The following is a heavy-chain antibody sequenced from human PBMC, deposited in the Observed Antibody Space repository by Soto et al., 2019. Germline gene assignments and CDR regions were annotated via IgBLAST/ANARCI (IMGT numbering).Heavy chain of an antibody. V-gene: IGHV3-30*18. CDR3: AKEGVYYYYYMDV. D-gene: IGHD3-10*01. Sequence: GGSLRLSCAASGFTFSSYGMHWVRQAPGKGLEWVALISYDGSYTQYGDAVKGRFTISRDNSENTLYLQMNSLRPDDTAVYYCAKEGVYYYYYMDVWGKGTTVTVSS. CDR2: ISYDGSYT. J-gene: IGHJ6*03. CDR1: GFTFSSYG.